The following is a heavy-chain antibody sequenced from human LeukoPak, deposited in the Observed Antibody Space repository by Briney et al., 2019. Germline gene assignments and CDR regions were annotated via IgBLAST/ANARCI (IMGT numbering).Heavy chain of an antibody. CDR2: IIGSGSST. J-gene: IGHJ2*01. V-gene: IGHV3-23*01. CDR1: GFTFSDYA. D-gene: IGHD2-2*01. CDR3: AKLGYRSSTSCRDWYFDL. Sequence: GGSLRLSCAASGFTFSDYAMSWVRQAPGKGLEWVSAIIGSGSSTYYADSVKGRFTISRDNSKNTLYLQMNSLRAEDTAVYYCAKLGYRSSTSCRDWYFDLWGRGTLVTVSS.